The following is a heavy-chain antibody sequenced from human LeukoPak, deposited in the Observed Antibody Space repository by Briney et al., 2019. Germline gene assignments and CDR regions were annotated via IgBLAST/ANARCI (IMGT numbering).Heavy chain of an antibody. J-gene: IGHJ4*02. CDR1: GYTFTSYG. CDR3: ARVDEYYYGSGSAFGY. V-gene: IGHV1-18*01. CDR2: ISAYNGNT. D-gene: IGHD3-10*01. Sequence: ASVKVSCKASGYTFTSYGISWVRQAPGQGLEWMGWISAYNGNTNYAQKLQGRVTMTTDTSTSTAYMELRSLRSDDTAVYYSARVDEYYYGSGSAFGYWGQGTLVTVSS.